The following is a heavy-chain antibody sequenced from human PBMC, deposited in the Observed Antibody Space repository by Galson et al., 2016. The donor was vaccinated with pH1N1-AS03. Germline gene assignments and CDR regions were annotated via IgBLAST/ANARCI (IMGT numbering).Heavy chain of an antibody. Sequence: SLRLSCAASGFTFSNLWVHWVRQGPGKGLVWVARVNGDGSSTTYADSVKGRFTISRDNAKNTVYLQMISLRAEDTAVYYCATGRGYYYEYWGQGTLVTV. CDR3: ATGRGYYYEY. CDR2: VNGDGSST. D-gene: IGHD3-10*01. J-gene: IGHJ4*02. V-gene: IGHV3-74*01. CDR1: GFTFSNLW.